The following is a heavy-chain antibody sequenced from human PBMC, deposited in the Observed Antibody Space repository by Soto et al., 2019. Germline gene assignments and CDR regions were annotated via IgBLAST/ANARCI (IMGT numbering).Heavy chain of an antibody. CDR2: ISAYNGNT. V-gene: IGHV1-18*01. CDR3: ARVGCISTSCYAGLVYYYGMDV. CDR1: GYTFTSYG. Sequence: QVPLVQSGAEVKKPGASVKVSCKASGYTFTSYGISWVRQAPGQGLEWMGWISAYNGNTNYAQKLQGRVTMTTDTSRSTAYMELRSLRSDDTAVDYCARVGCISTSCYAGLVYYYGMDVWGQGTTVTVSS. D-gene: IGHD2-2*01. J-gene: IGHJ6*02.